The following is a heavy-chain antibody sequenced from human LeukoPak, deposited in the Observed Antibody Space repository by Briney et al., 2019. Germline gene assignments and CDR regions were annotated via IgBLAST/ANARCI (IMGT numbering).Heavy chain of an antibody. CDR3: AVLHYYAMDV. CDR2: ISWNSGTK. D-gene: IGHD2-8*01. J-gene: IGHJ6*02. Sequence: PGGSLSLSCGASGFTFDDYAMHWVRQAPGKGQEWVSGISWNSGTKGYADSVNGRFTISRDNAKNSLYLQMNSLRGEDAALYYCAVLHYYAMDVWGQGTTVTVSS. V-gene: IGHV3-9*01. CDR1: GFTFDDYA.